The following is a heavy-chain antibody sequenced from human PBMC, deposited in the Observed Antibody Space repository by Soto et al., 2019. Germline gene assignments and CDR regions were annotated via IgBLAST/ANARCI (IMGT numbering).Heavy chain of an antibody. D-gene: IGHD3-16*01. CDR3: VKSEGRGSYPHDF. V-gene: IGHV3-64D*06. J-gene: IGHJ4*02. CDR2: INNIGATT. CDR1: GFTFSSFS. Sequence: GGSLRLSCSGSGFTFSSFSIQWVRQAPGKGLEYVSAINNIGATTVYADSVKGRFTISRDNSKNTVYLQMSSLGLEDTAVYYCVKSEGRGSYPHDFWGQGTRVTVSS.